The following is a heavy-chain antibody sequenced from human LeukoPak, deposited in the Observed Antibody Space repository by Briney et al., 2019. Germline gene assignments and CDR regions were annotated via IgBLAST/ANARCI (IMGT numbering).Heavy chain of an antibody. CDR1: GYTFTDYY. Sequence: GASVKVSCKASGYTFTDYYMHWVRQAPGQGLEGMGWINPDSGGTKYAQKFQGRVTMTRDTSISTAYMELSRLRSDDTALYYCARVDDRGHYYDSSGPRKLFDYWGQGTLVTVSS. CDR3: ARVDDRGHYYDSSGPRKLFDY. V-gene: IGHV1-2*02. D-gene: IGHD3-22*01. CDR2: INPDSGGT. J-gene: IGHJ4*02.